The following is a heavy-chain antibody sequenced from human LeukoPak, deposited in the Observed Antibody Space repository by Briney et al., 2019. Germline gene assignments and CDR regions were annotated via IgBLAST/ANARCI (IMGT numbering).Heavy chain of an antibody. V-gene: IGHV3-11*06. D-gene: IGHD3-10*01. CDR2: ISSSSSYT. CDR1: GFTFSDYY. Sequence: GGSLRLSCAASGFTFSDYYMSWIRQAPGKGLEWVSYISSSSSYTNYADSVKGRFTISRDNAKNSLCLQMNSLRAEDTAVYYCARVGGVLWFGELDWFDPWGQGTLVTVSS. CDR3: ARVGGVLWFGELDWFDP. J-gene: IGHJ5*02.